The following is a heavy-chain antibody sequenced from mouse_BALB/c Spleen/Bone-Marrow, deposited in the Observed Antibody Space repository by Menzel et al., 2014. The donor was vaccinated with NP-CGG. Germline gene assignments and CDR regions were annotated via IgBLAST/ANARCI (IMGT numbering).Heavy chain of an antibody. CDR3: ARPGYYGYQDV. J-gene: IGHJ1*01. D-gene: IGHD1-2*01. Sequence: VQLQQSGGGLVQPGGSLKLSCAASGFDFSGYWMTWVRQAPGKGLEWIGEINPDSSTINYTPSPKDKFIISRDNAKNALYLQMSKVRSEDTALYYCARPGYYGYQDVWGAGTTVTVSS. V-gene: IGHV4-1*02. CDR2: INPDSSTI. CDR1: GFDFSGYW.